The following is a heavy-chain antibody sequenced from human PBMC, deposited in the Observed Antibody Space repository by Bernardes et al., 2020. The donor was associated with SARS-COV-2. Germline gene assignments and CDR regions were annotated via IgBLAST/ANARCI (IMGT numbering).Heavy chain of an antibody. CDR2: IYSGGNT. CDR3: ARGYGGNYYYGMDV. CDR1: GFTVSSNY. Sequence: GGSLRLSCAASGFTVSSNYMSWVRQAPGKGLEWVSVIYSGGNTYYADSVKGRFTISRDNSKNTLYLQMNSLRAEDTAVYYCARGYGGNYYYGMDVWGQGTTVTVSS. J-gene: IGHJ6*02. V-gene: IGHV3-66*02. D-gene: IGHD4-17*01.